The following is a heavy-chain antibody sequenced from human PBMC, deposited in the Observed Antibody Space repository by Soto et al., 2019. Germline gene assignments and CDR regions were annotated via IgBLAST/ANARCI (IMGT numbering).Heavy chain of an antibody. D-gene: IGHD3-16*01. CDR1: GFTFSSYW. Sequence: GGSLRLSCAASGFTFSSYWMSWVRQAPGKGLEWVANIKQDGSEKYYVDSVKGRFTISRDNAKNSLYLQMNSLRAEDTAVYYCARDGDYDYIWGSYAGYDIWGQGTMVTVSS. CDR2: IKQDGSEK. V-gene: IGHV3-7*01. J-gene: IGHJ3*02. CDR3: ARDGDYDYIWGSYAGYDI.